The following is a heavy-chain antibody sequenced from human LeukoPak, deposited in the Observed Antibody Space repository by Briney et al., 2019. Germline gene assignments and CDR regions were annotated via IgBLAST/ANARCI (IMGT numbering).Heavy chain of an antibody. V-gene: IGHV1-2*02. CDR2: INPNSGGT. J-gene: IGHJ4*02. CDR3: ARGRGSTSRY. Sequence: ASVKVSCKASGYTFTGYYMHWVRQAPGQGLEWMGWINPNSGGTNYAQKFQGRVTMTADTSTSTAYMELRTLISDDTAVYYCARGRGSTSRYWGQGTLVTVSS. CDR1: GYTFTGYY. D-gene: IGHD5-12*01.